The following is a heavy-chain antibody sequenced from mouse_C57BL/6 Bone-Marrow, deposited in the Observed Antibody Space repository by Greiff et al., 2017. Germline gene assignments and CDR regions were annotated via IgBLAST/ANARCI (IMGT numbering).Heavy chain of an antibody. J-gene: IGHJ1*03. CDR2: IWSGGST. D-gene: IGHD1-3*01. Sequence: VKLMESGPGLVQPSQSLSITCTVSGFSLTSYGVHWVRQPPGKGLEWLGVIWSGGSTDYYAAFISRLSISKDNSKSQVFFKMNRLQADDTAIYYCAKHILGYCDVWGTGTTVTVSS. CDR3: AKHILGYCDV. V-gene: IGHV2-4*01. CDR1: GFSLTSYG.